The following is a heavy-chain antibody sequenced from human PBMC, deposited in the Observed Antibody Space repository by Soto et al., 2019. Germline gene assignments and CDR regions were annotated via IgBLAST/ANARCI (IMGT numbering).Heavy chain of an antibody. J-gene: IGHJ4*02. V-gene: IGHV1-46*01. Sequence: GASVKVSCKASGYTFTSYYMHWVRQAPGQGLEWMGIINPSGGSTSYAQKFQGRVTMTRDTSTSTVYMELSSLRSEDTAVYYCARAVRRSYYYDSSGYYFPFDYWGQGTLVTVSS. CDR1: GYTFTSYY. CDR2: INPSGGST. D-gene: IGHD3-22*01. CDR3: ARAVRRSYYYDSSGYYFPFDY.